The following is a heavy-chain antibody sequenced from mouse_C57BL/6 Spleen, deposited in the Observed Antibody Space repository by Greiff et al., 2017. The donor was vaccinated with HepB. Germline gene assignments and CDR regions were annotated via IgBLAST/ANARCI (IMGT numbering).Heavy chain of an antibody. V-gene: IGHV5-6*01. CDR2: ISSGGSYT. CDR1: GFTFSSYG. D-gene: IGHD2-5*01. Sequence: EVQLVESGGDLVKPGGSLKLSFAASGFTFSSYGMSWVRQTPDKRLEWVATISSGGSYTYYPDSVKGRFTISRDNAKNTLYLQMSSLKSEDTAMYYCARQGGVTPRDYAMDYWGQGTSVTVSS. CDR3: ARQGGVTPRDYAMDY. J-gene: IGHJ4*01.